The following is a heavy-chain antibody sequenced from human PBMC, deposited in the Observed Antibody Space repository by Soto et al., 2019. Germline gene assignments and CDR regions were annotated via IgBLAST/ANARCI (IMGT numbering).Heavy chain of an antibody. CDR1: GYTFTGYY. V-gene: IGHV1-2*04. CDR3: AREGSSGRPRANWYLDL. CDR2: INPNSGGT. J-gene: IGHJ2*01. D-gene: IGHD6-19*01. Sequence: GASVKVSCKASGYTFTGYYMHWVRQAPGQGLEWMGWINPNSGGTNYAQKFQGWVTMTRDTSISTAYMELSRLRSDDTAVYYCAREGSSGRPRANWYLDLCGRGPLVTVYS.